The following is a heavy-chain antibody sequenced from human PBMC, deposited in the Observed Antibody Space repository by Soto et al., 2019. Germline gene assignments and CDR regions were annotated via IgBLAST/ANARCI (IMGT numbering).Heavy chain of an antibody. CDR2: VYYRGRS. CDR1: GGSLSGYY. V-gene: IGHV4-59*04. D-gene: IGHD2-8*01. J-gene: IGHJ4*02. Sequence: PETLSLTCTVSGGSLSGYYWTWMRQSPGKGLEWIGSVYYRGRSYSKSSVKSRVTISVDTSKNQFSLNLNSVTASDTAVYYCVSQRTSVLTQAYFDYWGPGALVTVSS. CDR3: VSQRTSVLTQAYFDY.